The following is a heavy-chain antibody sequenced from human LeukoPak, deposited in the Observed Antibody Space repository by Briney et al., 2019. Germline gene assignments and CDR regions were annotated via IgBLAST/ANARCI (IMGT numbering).Heavy chain of an antibody. CDR1: GYTFTIYG. V-gene: IGHV1-18*01. D-gene: IGHD3-9*01. CDR2: ISGYNGNT. Sequence: ASVKVSCKASGYTFTIYGITWVRQAPGQGLEWMGWISGYNGNTNYAQKVQGRVTMTRDTSISTAYMELSRLKSDDTAVYYCARDRLPKNYDILTGYYSDWYFDLWGRGTLVTVSS. CDR3: ARDRLPKNYDILTGYYSDWYFDL. J-gene: IGHJ2*01.